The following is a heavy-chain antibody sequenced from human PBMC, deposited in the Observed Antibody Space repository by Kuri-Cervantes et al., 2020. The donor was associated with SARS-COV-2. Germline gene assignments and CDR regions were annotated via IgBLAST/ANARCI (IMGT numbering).Heavy chain of an antibody. Sequence: GESLKISCAASGFTFSRYAMHWVRQAPGKGLEWVAVISYDGSNKDYTAPGKGRFTIPRDNSQNTLYLQMKSLRTEDTALYYCARDRVGVHDSWGQGTLVTVSS. CDR1: GFTFSRYA. CDR2: ISYDGSNK. J-gene: IGHJ4*02. D-gene: IGHD2-21*01. CDR3: ARDRVGVHDS. V-gene: IGHV3-30-3*01.